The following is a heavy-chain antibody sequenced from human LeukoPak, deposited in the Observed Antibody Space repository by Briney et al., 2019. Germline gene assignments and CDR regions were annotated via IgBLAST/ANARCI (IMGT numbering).Heavy chain of an antibody. D-gene: IGHD1-26*01. V-gene: IGHV3-11*01. Sequence: GGSLRLSCAASGFTFSDYYMSWIRQAPGKGLEWVSYISSSGSTIYYADSVKGRFTISRDNSKNTVYLQMNSLRAEDTAVYYCAKPSGSYAQGAFDIWGQGTIVIISS. CDR1: GFTFSDYY. CDR3: AKPSGSYAQGAFDI. J-gene: IGHJ3*02. CDR2: ISSSGSTI.